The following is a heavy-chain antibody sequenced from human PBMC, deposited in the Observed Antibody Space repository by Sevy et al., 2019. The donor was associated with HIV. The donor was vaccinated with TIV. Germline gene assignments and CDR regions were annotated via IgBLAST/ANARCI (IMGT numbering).Heavy chain of an antibody. V-gene: IGHV3-30*04. Sequence: GGSLRLSCAASGFTFSSYAMHWVRQAPGKGLEWVAVISYDGSNKYYADSVKGRFTISRDISKNTLYLQMNSLGAEDTAVYYCARDKRGILPYYFDYWGQGTLVTVSS. J-gene: IGHJ4*02. CDR3: ARDKRGILPYYFDY. CDR1: GFTFSSYA. CDR2: ISYDGSNK. D-gene: IGHD3-16*01.